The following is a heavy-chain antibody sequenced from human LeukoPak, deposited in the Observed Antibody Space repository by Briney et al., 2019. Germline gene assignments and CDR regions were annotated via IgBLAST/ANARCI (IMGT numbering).Heavy chain of an antibody. D-gene: IGHD5-18*01. CDR2: INPNSGGT. CDR3: ARAGGYSYKDY. J-gene: IGHJ4*02. CDR1: GYTFTGYY. V-gene: IGHV1-2*02. Sequence: GSVKVSCKASGYTFTGYYMHWVRQAPGQGLELMGWINPNSGGTNYAQEFQGRVAMTRDTSISTAYMELSRLRSDDTAVYYCARAGGYSYKDYWGQGTLVTVSS.